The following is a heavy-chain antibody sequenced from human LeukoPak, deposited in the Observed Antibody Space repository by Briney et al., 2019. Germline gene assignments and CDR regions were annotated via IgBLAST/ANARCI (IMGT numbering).Heavy chain of an antibody. CDR1: GFTFSTYG. D-gene: IGHD2-15*01. CDR3: AKYCSGGSCYPNYGDYVGY. V-gene: IGHV3-23*01. CDR2: ISGSGGST. J-gene: IGHJ4*02. Sequence: GGSLRLSCAASGFTFSTYGMHWVRQAPGKGLEWVSAISGSGGSTYYADSVKGRFTISRDNSKNTLYLQMNSLRAEDTAVYYCAKYCSGGSCYPNYGDYVGYWGQGTLVTVSS.